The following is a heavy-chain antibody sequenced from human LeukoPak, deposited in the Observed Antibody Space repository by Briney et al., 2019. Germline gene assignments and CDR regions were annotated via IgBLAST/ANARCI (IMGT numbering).Heavy chain of an antibody. Sequence: SETLSLTCTVSGGSISSYYWSWIRQPPGKGLEWIGYISYSGSTNYSPSLKSRVTISVDTSKNQFSLELSSVTAADTAVYYCARAGSRPPYYDIWSGLDYWGQGTLVTVSS. J-gene: IGHJ4*02. V-gene: IGHV4-59*01. CDR1: GGSISSYY. CDR3: ARAGSRPPYYDIWSGLDY. D-gene: IGHD3-3*01. CDR2: ISYSGST.